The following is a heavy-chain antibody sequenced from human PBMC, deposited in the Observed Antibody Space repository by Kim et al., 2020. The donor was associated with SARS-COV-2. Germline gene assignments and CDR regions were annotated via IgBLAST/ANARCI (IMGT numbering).Heavy chain of an antibody. CDR1: GGSFSGYY. J-gene: IGHJ6*02. D-gene: IGHD3-10*01. Sequence: SETLSLTCAVYGGSFSGYYWSWIRQPPRKGLEWIGEINHSGSTNYNPSLKSRVTISVDTSKNQFSLKLSSVTAADTAVYYCARDPVWGYYGSGRRYGMDVWCQGTTVTVSS. CDR2: INHSGST. V-gene: IGHV4-34*01. CDR3: ARDPVWGYYGSGRRYGMDV.